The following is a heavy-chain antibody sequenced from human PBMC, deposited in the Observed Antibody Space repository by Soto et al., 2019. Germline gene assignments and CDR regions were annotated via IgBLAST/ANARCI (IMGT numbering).Heavy chain of an antibody. CDR3: AQLRSGPRIEDYLAYYFDF. D-gene: IGHD4-17*01. J-gene: IGHJ4*02. V-gene: IGHV2-5*02. CDR1: GFSLNTREVG. CDR2: IFWDDDK. Sequence: QITLRESGPTLVKPTQTLTLTCTFSGFSLNTREVGVGWIRQPPGKALEWLALIFWDDDKRYSPSLKTRLTISKGPSKSQGVLTMTNMDPGDTATYFCAQLRSGPRIEDYLAYYFDFWGQGTLVTVSS.